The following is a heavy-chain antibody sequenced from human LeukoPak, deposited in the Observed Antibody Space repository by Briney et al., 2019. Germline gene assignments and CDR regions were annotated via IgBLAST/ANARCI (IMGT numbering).Heavy chain of an antibody. D-gene: IGHD2-21*02. V-gene: IGHV3-23*01. J-gene: IGHJ4*02. CDR2: IKGGGGDP. Sequence: GGSLRLSCAASGFTFSNYAMGWVRQAPGKGLEWVSSIKGGGGDPFYAESVKGRFTISRDNSKNTLYLQLNSLRAEDTAVYFCAQGGNDFTPFYCWGQGPLVSVPS. CDR3: AQGGNDFTPFYC. CDR1: GFTFSNYA.